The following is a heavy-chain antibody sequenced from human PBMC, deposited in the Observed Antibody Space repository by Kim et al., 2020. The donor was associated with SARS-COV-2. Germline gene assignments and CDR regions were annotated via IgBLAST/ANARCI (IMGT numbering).Heavy chain of an antibody. V-gene: IGHV4-34*01. CDR3: ARGGGYCSSTSCYISPYYYYGMDV. CDR2: INHSGST. J-gene: IGHJ6*02. D-gene: IGHD2-2*02. Sequence: SETLSLTCAVYGGSFSGYYWSWIRQPPGKGLEWIGEINHSGSTNYNPSLKSRVTISVDTSKNQFSLKLSSVTAADTAVYYCARGGGYCSSTSCYISPYYYYGMDVWGQGTTVTVSS. CDR1: GGSFSGYY.